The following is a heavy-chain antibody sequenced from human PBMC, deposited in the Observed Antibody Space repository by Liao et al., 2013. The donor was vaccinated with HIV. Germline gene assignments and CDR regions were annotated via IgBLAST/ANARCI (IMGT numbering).Heavy chain of an antibody. D-gene: IGHD5-24*01. CDR3: ARSPGMATVLFDY. CDR1: GGSIASYS. V-gene: IGHV4-4*07. J-gene: IGHJ4*02. CDR2: VSTTGNS. Sequence: QVQMRESGPRLLKPSQTLSLTCSVSGGSIASYSWNWIRQSAERRLEWIGRVSTTGNSRYNPSLESRVTMSVDTSENQVSLKLTSVTAADTAVYFCARSPGMATVLFDYWGQGTLVTVSS.